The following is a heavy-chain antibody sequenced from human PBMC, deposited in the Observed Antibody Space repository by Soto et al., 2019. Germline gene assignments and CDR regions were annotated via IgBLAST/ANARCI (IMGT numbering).Heavy chain of an antibody. Sequence: QVQLVESGGGVVQPGRSLRLSCAASGFTFSSYGMHWVRQAPGKGLEWVAVIWYDGSNKYYADSVKGRFTISRDNSKNTLYLQMNSLRAEDTAVYYCARETLLDEWFGELLSSAYFDYWAQGTLVTVSS. CDR2: IWYDGSNK. V-gene: IGHV3-33*01. CDR1: GFTFSSYG. CDR3: ARETLLDEWFGELLSSAYFDY. D-gene: IGHD3-10*01. J-gene: IGHJ4*02.